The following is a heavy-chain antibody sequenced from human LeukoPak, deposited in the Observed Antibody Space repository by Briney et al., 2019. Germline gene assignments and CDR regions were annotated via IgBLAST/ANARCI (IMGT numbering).Heavy chain of an antibody. CDR1: GFTFSTYI. D-gene: IGHD2-21*01. J-gene: IGHJ4*02. CDR2: ISGGGGHI. CDR3: ARGGVVNGKYYFDY. V-gene: IGHV3-21*01. Sequence: GGSLRLSCAASGFTFSTYIMNWVRQAPGKGLEWVSSISGGGGHIYYADSVKGRFTISRDNARNSLYLQVDSLRAEDTALYYCARGGVVNGKYYFDYWGQGTLVTVSS.